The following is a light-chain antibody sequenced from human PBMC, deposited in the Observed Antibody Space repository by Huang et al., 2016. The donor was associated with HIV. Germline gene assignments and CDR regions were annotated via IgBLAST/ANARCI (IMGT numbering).Light chain of an antibody. J-gene: IGKJ1*01. Sequence: EIVMTQSPATLSVSPGERATLSCRASQSISGNLAGYQRKPGQAPRLLIYGASTRATDVPARFSGSGSATAFTLTISSLQSEDFAVYYCQHYNYWPPTFGQGTEVEVK. CDR3: QHYNYWPPT. CDR2: GAS. CDR1: QSISGN. V-gene: IGKV3-15*01.